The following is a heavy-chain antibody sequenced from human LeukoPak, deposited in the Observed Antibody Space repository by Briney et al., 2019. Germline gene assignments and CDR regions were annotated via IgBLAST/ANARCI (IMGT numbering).Heavy chain of an antibody. CDR1: GFTFRSYS. D-gene: IGHD2-2*01. CDR3: ARAPTVLVGYCSSSSCQADY. Sequence: GGSLRLSCAASGFTFRSYSMNWVRQAPGKGLEWVSAIDPSSTYIYYADSVRGRFTISRDNAENSLYLQMNSLRVEDTAVYYCARAPTVLVGYCSSSSCQADYWGQGTLVTVSS. J-gene: IGHJ4*02. V-gene: IGHV3-21*01. CDR2: IDPSSTYI.